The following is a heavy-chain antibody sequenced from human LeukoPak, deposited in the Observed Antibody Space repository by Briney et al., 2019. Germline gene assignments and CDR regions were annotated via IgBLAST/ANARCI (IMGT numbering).Heavy chain of an antibody. CDR2: IKQDGSEK. V-gene: IGHV3-7*05. CDR1: GFIFSSYG. CDR3: ARGGGLDI. J-gene: IGHJ3*02. Sequence: PGKSLRLSCAASGFIFSSYGMTGVRQAPGKGLEWVANIKQDGSEKYYVDSVKGRFTISRDNAKNSLYLQMNSLRAEDTAVYYCARGGGLDIWGQGTMVTVSS.